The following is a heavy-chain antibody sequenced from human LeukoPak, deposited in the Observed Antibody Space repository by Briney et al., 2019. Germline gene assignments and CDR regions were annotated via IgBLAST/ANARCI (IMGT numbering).Heavy chain of an antibody. V-gene: IGHV4-38-2*02. D-gene: IGHD3-22*01. CDR3: ARADDSSGFSSFQH. CDR2: IYHSGST. J-gene: IGHJ1*01. CDR1: GHSIINSYY. Sequence: SETLSLTCTVSGHSIINSYYWGWLRQPPGKGLEWIGSIYHSGSTYYNPSLKSRVTISVDTSKNQFSLKLSFVTAADTAVYYCARADDSSGFSSFQHWGQGTLVTVSS.